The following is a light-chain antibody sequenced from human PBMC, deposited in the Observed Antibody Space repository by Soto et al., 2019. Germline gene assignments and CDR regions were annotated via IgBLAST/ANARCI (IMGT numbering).Light chain of an antibody. J-gene: IGKJ5*01. Sequence: VMTQSPATLSVSPGERATLSCRASQTVSRNLAWYQQRPGQAPRLLIYDISNRATGVPARFSGSGSETEFTLTIWSLQSEDFAVYLCQQYNNWSSFGQGTRLEIK. CDR3: QQYNNWSS. CDR2: DIS. CDR1: QTVSRN. V-gene: IGKV3-15*01.